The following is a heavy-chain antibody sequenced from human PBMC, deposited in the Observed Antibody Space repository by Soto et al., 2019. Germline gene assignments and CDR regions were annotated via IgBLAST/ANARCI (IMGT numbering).Heavy chain of an antibody. CDR2: ISGSGGST. J-gene: IGHJ4*02. Sequence: EVQLLESGGGLVQPGGSLRLSCAASGFTFSSYAMSWVRQAPGKGLEWVSTISGSGGSTYYADSVKGRFTISRDNSKNTLYLQMNSLRAEDTAVYYCAKAGWDYGDYDYWGQGTLVTVSS. CDR3: AKAGWDYGDYDY. V-gene: IGHV3-23*01. D-gene: IGHD4-17*01. CDR1: GFTFSSYA.